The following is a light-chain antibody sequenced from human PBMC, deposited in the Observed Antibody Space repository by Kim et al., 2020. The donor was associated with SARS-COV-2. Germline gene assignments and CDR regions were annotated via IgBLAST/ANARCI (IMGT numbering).Light chain of an antibody. J-gene: IGKJ4*01. Sequence: DIQLTQSPSSLSASVGDRVTITCQASQDIVNYLNWYQQKPGKAPKLLIYDASKLQAGVPSRFSGSGSGADFTLTISSLQPEDIATYYCQEYDGLSLTFGGGTKVDIK. CDR2: DAS. CDR1: QDIVNY. CDR3: QEYDGLSLT. V-gene: IGKV1-33*01.